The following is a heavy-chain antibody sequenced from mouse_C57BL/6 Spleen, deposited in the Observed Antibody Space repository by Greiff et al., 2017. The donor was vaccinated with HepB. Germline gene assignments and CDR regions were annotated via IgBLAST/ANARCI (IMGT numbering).Heavy chain of an antibody. Sequence: VQLQQPGTELVKPGASVKLSCKASGYTFTSYWMHWVKQRPGQGLEWIGNINPSNGGTNYNEKFKSKATLTVDKSSSTAYMQLSSLTSEDSAVYYCARWGTTVVAPYYFDYWGQGTTLTVSS. CDR1: GYTFTSYW. V-gene: IGHV1-53*01. D-gene: IGHD1-1*01. J-gene: IGHJ2*01. CDR2: INPSNGGT. CDR3: ARWGTTVVAPYYFDY.